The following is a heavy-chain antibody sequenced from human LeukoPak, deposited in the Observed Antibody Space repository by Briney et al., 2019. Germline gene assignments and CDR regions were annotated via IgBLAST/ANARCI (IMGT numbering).Heavy chain of an antibody. Sequence: GGSLRLSCAASGFTFSSYSMNWVRQAPGKGLEWVSSISSSSSYIYYADSVKGRFTISRENAKNSLYLQMNCLRAEDTAVYYCARTAGGSIVFDYWGQGTLVTVSS. V-gene: IGHV3-21*01. J-gene: IGHJ4*02. CDR1: GFTFSSYS. CDR3: ARTAGGSIVFDY. CDR2: ISSSSSYI. D-gene: IGHD2-8*02.